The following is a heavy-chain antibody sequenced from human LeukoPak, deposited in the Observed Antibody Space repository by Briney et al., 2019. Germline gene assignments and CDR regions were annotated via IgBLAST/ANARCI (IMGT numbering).Heavy chain of an antibody. J-gene: IGHJ6*03. CDR2: INAGNGNT. D-gene: IGHD5-18*01. CDR3: ARAPDTATDYYYMDV. Sequence: ASVKVSCKASGYTFTSYAMHWVRQAPGQRLEWMGWINAGNGNTKYSQKFQGRVTITRDTSASTAYMELSSLRSEDTAVYYCARAPDTATDYYYMDVWGKGTTVTVSS. V-gene: IGHV1-3*01. CDR1: GYTFTSYA.